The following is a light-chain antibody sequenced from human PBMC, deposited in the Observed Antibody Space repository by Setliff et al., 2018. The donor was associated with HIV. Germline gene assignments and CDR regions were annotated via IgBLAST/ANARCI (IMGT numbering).Light chain of an antibody. CDR2: DVS. V-gene: IGLV2-11*01. Sequence: QSALTQPRSVSGSPGQSVTITCTGTSSDVGGYNYVSWYQRHPGKAPKLMSYDVSERPSGVPDRFSGSKSANTASLTISGLQAEDEADYYCCSYAGSYTFYVFGTGTKVTVL. CDR1: SSDVGGYNY. CDR3: CSYAGSYTFYV. J-gene: IGLJ1*01.